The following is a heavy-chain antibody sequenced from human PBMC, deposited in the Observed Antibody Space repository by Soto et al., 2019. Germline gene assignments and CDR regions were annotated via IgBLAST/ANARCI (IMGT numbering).Heavy chain of an antibody. J-gene: IGHJ4*02. Sequence: KVSCKSSGYSFTTYGFCWVRQVPGQGLEWMGYISPNSGGTTYAQNLQGRLTMTTDTSTSTVYMELRSLRSDDTAVYYCAREMWTRSGPQNFFDYWGQGALVTVSS. V-gene: IGHV1-18*04. D-gene: IGHD6-25*01. CDR2: ISPNSGGT. CDR1: GYSFTTYG. CDR3: AREMWTRSGPQNFFDY.